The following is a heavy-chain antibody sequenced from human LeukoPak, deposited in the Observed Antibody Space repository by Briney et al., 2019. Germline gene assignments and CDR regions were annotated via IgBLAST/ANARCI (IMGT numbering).Heavy chain of an antibody. CDR3: ARDGYYGSGSPGWFGP. CDR1: GYSISSAFY. V-gene: IGHV4-38-2*02. Sequence: ASETLSLTCTVSGYSISSAFYWGWIRLPPGKGLEWIGSIFHRGTTYYNTSLQSRVKLSMDTSKNQFSLKLTSLTAEDTAIYYCARDGYYGSGSPGWFGPWGQGTLVVVSA. CDR2: IFHRGTT. D-gene: IGHD3-10*01. J-gene: IGHJ5*02.